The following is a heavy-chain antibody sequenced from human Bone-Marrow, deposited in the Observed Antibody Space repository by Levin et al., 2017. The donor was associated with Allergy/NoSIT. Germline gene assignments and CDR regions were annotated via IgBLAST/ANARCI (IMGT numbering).Heavy chain of an antibody. V-gene: IGHV3-23*01. CDR1: GFTFSSYA. CDR3: AKSRAFSWLQLPLDAFDI. Sequence: GGSLRLSCAASGFTFSSYAMSWVHQAPGKGLEWVSAISGSGGSTYYADSVKGRFTISRDNSKNTLYLQMNSLRAEDTAVYYCAKSRAFSWLQLPLDAFDIWGQGTMVTVSS. J-gene: IGHJ3*02. D-gene: IGHD5-24*01. CDR2: ISGSGGST.